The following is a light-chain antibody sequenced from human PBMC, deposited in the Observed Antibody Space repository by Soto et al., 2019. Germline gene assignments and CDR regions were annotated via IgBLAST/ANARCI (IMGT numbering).Light chain of an antibody. V-gene: IGLV1-51*01. CDR2: DNN. Sequence: QSVLTQPPSVSAAPGQKVTISCSGSNSNIGNNYVSWYQQLPGTAPKLLIYDNNRRSSGIPDRFSGSKSGTSATLGITGLQTGDEADYYCGTWDSSLSAGVFGGGTKLTVL. CDR1: NSNIGNNY. CDR3: GTWDSSLSAGV. J-gene: IGLJ3*02.